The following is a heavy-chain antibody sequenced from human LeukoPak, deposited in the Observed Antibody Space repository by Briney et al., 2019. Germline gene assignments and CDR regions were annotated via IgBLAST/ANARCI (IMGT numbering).Heavy chain of an antibody. V-gene: IGHV1-8*01. CDR1: GYTFTSYD. J-gene: IGHJ5*02. D-gene: IGHD3-3*01. CDR3: ARLWDYDFWSGTPMGWFDP. CDR2: MNPNSGNT. Sequence: ASVKVSCKASGYTFTSYDINWVRQATGQGLEWMGWMNPNSGNTGYAQKFQGRVTMTRDTSISTAYMELRSLRSDDTAVYYCARLWDYDFWSGTPMGWFDPWGQGTLVTVSS.